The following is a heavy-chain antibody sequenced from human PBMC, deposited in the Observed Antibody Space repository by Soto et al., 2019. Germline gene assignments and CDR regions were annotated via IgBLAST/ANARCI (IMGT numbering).Heavy chain of an antibody. CDR2: VVHTGST. CDR3: GRDDYNNHRGPGY. V-gene: IGHV4-38-2*02. J-gene: IGHJ4*02. CDR1: GYSISSGYF. D-gene: IGHD4-4*01. Sequence: SETLSLTCTVSGYSISSGYFWACIRQPPGKGLEWIGNVVHTGSTHYNPSLESRVTISMDTSKNQFSLNLGSVTAADTAVYYCGRDDYNNHRGPGYWGQGTLVTVSS.